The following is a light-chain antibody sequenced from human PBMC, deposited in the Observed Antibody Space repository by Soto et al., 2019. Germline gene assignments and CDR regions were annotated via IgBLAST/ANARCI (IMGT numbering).Light chain of an antibody. CDR3: QQYENLPT. CDR1: QNINNY. V-gene: IGKV1-33*01. Sequence: DIQMTQHPSSLSASVGDRVSLTCQASQNINNYLNWYQQKPGRAPKLLIYDASNLEAGVPSRFRGSGSGTDSTFTISRLQPEDIATYYCQQYENLPTFGQGTRLEIK. CDR2: DAS. J-gene: IGKJ5*01.